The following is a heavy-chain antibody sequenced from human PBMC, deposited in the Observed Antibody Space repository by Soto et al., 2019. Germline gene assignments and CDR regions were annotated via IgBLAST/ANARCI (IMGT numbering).Heavy chain of an antibody. D-gene: IGHD3-10*01. CDR3: TTASWTGVYGMDV. V-gene: IGHV3-15*07. CDR1: GFTFSNAW. J-gene: IGHJ6*02. CDR2: IKSKTDGGAT. Sequence: GGSLRLSCAASGFTFSNAWMNWVRQAPGKGLEWVGRIKSKTDGGATDYAAPVKGRFTISRDDSKNTLYLQMNSLKTEDTAVYYCTTASWTGVYGMDVWGQGTTVTVSS.